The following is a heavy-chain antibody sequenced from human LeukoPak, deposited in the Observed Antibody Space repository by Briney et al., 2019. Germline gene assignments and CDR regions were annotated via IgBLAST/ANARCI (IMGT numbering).Heavy chain of an antibody. Sequence: SETLSLTCTVSGGSISSYYWSWIRQPPGKGLEWIGYIYYSGSTNYNPSLKSRVTISVDTSKNQFSLKLSSVTAADTAVYYCARGQQLVRSPWFDPWGQGTLVTVSS. CDR3: ARGQQLVRSPWFDP. CDR2: IYYSGST. J-gene: IGHJ5*02. D-gene: IGHD6-13*01. CDR1: GGSISSYY. V-gene: IGHV4-59*12.